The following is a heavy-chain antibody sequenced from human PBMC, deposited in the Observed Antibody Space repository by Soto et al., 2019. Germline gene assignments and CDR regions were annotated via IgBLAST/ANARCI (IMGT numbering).Heavy chain of an antibody. Sequence: ETLSLTCAVYGGSFSGYYWSWIRQPPGKGLEWIGEINHSGSTNYNPSLKSRVTISVDTSKNQFSLKLSSVTAADTAVYYCAKRRERYYDVWSARAPSWFDPWGQGTLVTVSS. D-gene: IGHD3-3*01. CDR3: AKRRERYYDVWSARAPSWFDP. CDR2: INHSGST. CDR1: GGSFSGYY. J-gene: IGHJ5*02. V-gene: IGHV4-34*01.